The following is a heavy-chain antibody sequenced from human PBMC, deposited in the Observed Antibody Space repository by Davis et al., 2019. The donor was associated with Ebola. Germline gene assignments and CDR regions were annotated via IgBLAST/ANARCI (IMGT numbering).Heavy chain of an antibody. CDR2: ISDSGST. CDR1: GYSISNYY. V-gene: IGHV4-59*01. CDR3: ARDVQGANSLFDP. Sequence: GSLRLSCTVSGYSISNYYWSWIRQPPGKGLEWVGYISDSGSTNSNPSLKGRVTISVDTSKNQLSLKLNSVTAADTAVYYCARDVQGANSLFDPWGQGTLVTVSS. J-gene: IGHJ5*02. D-gene: IGHD2/OR15-2a*01.